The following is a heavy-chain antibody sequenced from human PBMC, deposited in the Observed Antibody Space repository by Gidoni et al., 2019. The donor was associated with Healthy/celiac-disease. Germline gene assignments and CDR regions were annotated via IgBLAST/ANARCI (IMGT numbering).Heavy chain of an antibody. V-gene: IGHV4-38-2*01. D-gene: IGHD1-26*01. CDR3: ARVGELARNYYYYYGMDV. CDR1: GYSISRGYY. CDR2: IYHSGST. Sequence: QVQLQESGPGLVKPSETLSLTCAVSGYSISRGYYWGWIRQPPGKGLEWIGSIYHSGSTYYNPSLKSRVTISVDTSKNQFSLKLSSVTAADTAVYYCARVGELARNYYYYYGMDVWGQGTTVTVSS. J-gene: IGHJ6*02.